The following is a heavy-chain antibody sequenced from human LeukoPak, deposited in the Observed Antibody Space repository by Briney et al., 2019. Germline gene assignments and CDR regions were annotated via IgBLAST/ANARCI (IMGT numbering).Heavy chain of an antibody. V-gene: IGHV4-59*01. Sequence: SETLSLTCTVSGGSISSYYWSWIRQPPGKGLEWIGYIYYSGSTNYNPSLKSRVTISVDTSKNQFSLKLSSVTAADTAVYYCARSEYSYYGMDVWGRGTTVTVSS. CDR3: ARSEYSYYGMDV. J-gene: IGHJ6*02. CDR1: GGSISSYY. CDR2: IYYSGST.